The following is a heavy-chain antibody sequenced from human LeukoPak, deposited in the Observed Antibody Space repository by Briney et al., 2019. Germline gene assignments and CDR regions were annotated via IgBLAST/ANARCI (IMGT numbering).Heavy chain of an antibody. CDR3: ARGPGSGHYFDY. CDR2: ISSSSGTI. Sequence: GGSLRLPCAASGFTFSTSPMNWVRQAPGKGPEWVSYISSSSGTIYYADSVKGRFTISRDNAENSLYLQMNSLRAEDTAVYYCARGPGSGHYFDYWGQGTLVTVSS. CDR1: GFTFSTSP. D-gene: IGHD2-15*01. V-gene: IGHV3-48*04. J-gene: IGHJ4*02.